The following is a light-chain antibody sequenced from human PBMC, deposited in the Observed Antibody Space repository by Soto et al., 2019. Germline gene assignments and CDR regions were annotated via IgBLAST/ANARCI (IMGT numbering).Light chain of an antibody. CDR3: AAWDDSLVV. Sequence: QSVLTQPPSASGNPGQTVTISCSGSSSNIGSAYIYWYQHLPGTAPKLLIYRNNQRPSGVPDRFSASKSGTSASLAISGLWSEDDADYYCAAWDDSLVVFGGGTKLTVL. CDR2: RNN. J-gene: IGLJ2*01. V-gene: IGLV1-47*03. CDR1: SSNIGSAY.